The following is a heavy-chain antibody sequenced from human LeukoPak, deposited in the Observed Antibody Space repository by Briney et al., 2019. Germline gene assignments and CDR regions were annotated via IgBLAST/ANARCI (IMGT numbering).Heavy chain of an antibody. D-gene: IGHD5-24*01. CDR2: ISYDGSNK. CDR1: GFTFSSYA. J-gene: IGHJ4*02. CDR3: ARSGVSPEMATSGLDY. Sequence: GGSLRLSCAASGFTFSSYAMHWVRQAPGKGLEWVAVISYDGSNKYYADSVKGRFTISRDNSKNTLYLQMISLRAEDTAVYYCARSGVSPEMATSGLDYWGQGTLVTVSS. V-gene: IGHV3-30-3*01.